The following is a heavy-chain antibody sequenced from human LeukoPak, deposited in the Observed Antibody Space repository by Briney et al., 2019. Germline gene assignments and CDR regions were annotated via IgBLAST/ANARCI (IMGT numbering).Heavy chain of an antibody. CDR2: IYYSGST. D-gene: IGHD4-17*01. J-gene: IGHJ3*02. V-gene: IGHV4-30-4*01. CDR1: GGSISSGDYY. Sequence: SETLSLTCTVSGGSISSGDYYWSWIRQPPGKGLEWIGYIYYSGSTYYNPSLKSRVTISVDASKNQFSLKLSSVTAADPAVYYCARVPPYYGDYDGGHAFDIWGQGTMVTVSS. CDR3: ARVPPYYGDYDGGHAFDI.